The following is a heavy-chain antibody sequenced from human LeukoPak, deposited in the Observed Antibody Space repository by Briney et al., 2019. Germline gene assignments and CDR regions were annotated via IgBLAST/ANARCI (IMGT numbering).Heavy chain of an antibody. CDR1: GGSISTYY. V-gene: IGHV4-59*01. CDR3: ARVGQLLWFGELSLAFDI. Sequence: SETLSLTCTVSGGSISTYYWSWIRQPPGKGLEWIGYIYYSGSTNYNPSLKSRVTISVDTSKNQFSLKLSSVTAADTAVYYCARVGQLLWFGELSLAFDIWGQGTMVTVSS. CDR2: IYYSGST. D-gene: IGHD3-10*01. J-gene: IGHJ3*02.